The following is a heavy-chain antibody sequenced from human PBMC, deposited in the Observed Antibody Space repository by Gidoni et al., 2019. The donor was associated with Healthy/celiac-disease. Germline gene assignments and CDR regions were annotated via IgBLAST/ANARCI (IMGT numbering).Heavy chain of an antibody. CDR1: GGSFSGYY. Sequence: QVQLQQWGAGLLKPSETLSLTCAVYGGSFSGYYWSWIRQPPGKGLEWIGEINHSGSTNYNPSLKSRVTISVDTSKNQFSLKLSSVTAADTAVYYCARGPHSGSYYDWFDPWGQGTLVTVSS. CDR2: INHSGST. CDR3: ARGPHSGSYYDWFDP. D-gene: IGHD1-26*01. V-gene: IGHV4-34*01. J-gene: IGHJ5*02.